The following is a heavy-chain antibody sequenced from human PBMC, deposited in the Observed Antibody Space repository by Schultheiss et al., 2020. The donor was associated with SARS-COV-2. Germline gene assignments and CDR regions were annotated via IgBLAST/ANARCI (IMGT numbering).Heavy chain of an antibody. J-gene: IGHJ4*02. CDR3: AIQSWGATPFFDY. D-gene: IGHD1-26*01. CDR2: IYYSGST. Sequence: SETLSLTCTVSGGSISSGGYYWSWIRQHPGKGLEWIGYIYYSGSTYYNPSLKSRVTISVDTSKNQFSLKLSSVTAADTAVYYCAIQSWGATPFFDYWGQGTLVTVSS. V-gene: IGHV4-31*03. CDR1: GGSISSGGYY.